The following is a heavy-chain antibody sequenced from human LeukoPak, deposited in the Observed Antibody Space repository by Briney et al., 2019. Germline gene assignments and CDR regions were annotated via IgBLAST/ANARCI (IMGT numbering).Heavy chain of an antibody. CDR1: GYSISSAYY. CDR2: MYQTGIT. J-gene: IGHJ4*02. Sequence: PSETLSLTCTVSGYSISSAYYWGWIWQPPGKGLEWIGTMYQTGITYYKPSLKSRVTISVDRSKNQFSLKLSSVTAADTAVYYCARGTRGRFGEFLTFDYWGQGTLVTVSS. CDR3: ARGTRGRFGEFLTFDY. V-gene: IGHV4-38-2*02. D-gene: IGHD3-10*01.